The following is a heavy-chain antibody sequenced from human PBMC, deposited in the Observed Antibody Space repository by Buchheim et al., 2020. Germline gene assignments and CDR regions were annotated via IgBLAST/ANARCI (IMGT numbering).Heavy chain of an antibody. CDR1: GFTFSSYW. CDR2: IKQDGSEK. V-gene: IGHV3-7*01. J-gene: IGHJ6*02. D-gene: IGHD3-10*01. CDR3: ARVQGYYGSGSYPYYYYGMDV. Sequence: EVQLVESGGGLVQPGGSLRLSCAASGFTFSSYWMSWVRQAPGKGLEWVANIKQDGSEKYYVDSVKGRFTISRDNAKNSLYLQMNSLRAEDTAVYYCARVQGYYGSGSYPYYYYGMDVWGQGTT.